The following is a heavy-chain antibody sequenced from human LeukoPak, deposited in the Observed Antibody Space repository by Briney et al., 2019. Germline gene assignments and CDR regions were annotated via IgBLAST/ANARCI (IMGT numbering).Heavy chain of an antibody. Sequence: PGGSLRLSCAASGSTLSDSAMHWVRQTSGKGLEWVGRIRSKSNNYATEYAASVRGRFTISRDDSKNKVYLQLYSLKTDDTAIYYCARHRDPDYGDTKIFDFWGLGTLVTVSS. J-gene: IGHJ4*02. V-gene: IGHV3-73*01. CDR1: GSTLSDSA. CDR2: IRSKSNNYAT. D-gene: IGHD4-17*01. CDR3: ARHRDPDYGDTKIFDF.